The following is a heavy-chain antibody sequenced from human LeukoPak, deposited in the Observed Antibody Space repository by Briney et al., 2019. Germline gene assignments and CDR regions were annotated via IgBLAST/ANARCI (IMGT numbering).Heavy chain of an antibody. Sequence: GGSLRLSCAASGFTFRSYGMSWVRQAQGKGLEWVSAISGSGGSTYYADSVKGRFTISRDNSKNTLYLQMNSLRAEDTAVYYCAKVMYSSGWSDYWGQGTLVTVSS. J-gene: IGHJ4*02. CDR1: GFTFRSYG. CDR3: AKVMYSSGWSDY. CDR2: ISGSGGST. D-gene: IGHD6-19*01. V-gene: IGHV3-23*01.